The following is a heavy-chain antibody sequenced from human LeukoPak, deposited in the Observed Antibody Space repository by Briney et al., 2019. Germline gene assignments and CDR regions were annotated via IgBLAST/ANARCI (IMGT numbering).Heavy chain of an antibody. D-gene: IGHD1-1*01. V-gene: IGHV3-64*01. CDR1: GFTFSSYA. CDR2: ISSNGGGT. Sequence: VGPLRLSCAASGFTFSSYAMHWVRQAPGKGLEYVSAISSNGGGTYYANSVKGRFTISRDNSKNTLYLQMGSLRAEDMAVYYCARDGERRLEPPTYYYYYYYMDVWGKGTTVTVSS. J-gene: IGHJ6*03. CDR3: ARDGERRLEPPTYYYYYYYMDV.